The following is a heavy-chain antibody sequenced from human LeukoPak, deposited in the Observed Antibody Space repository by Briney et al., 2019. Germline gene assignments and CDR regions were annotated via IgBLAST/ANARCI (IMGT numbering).Heavy chain of an antibody. Sequence: GGSLRLSCAASGFTFSTYAMSWVRQAPGKGLEWVSSISGSGGSTSYADSVKGRFIISRDNSRNTLYVQMNSLKTEDTAVYYCTRRGIAAAGRDYWGQGTLVTVSS. V-gene: IGHV3-23*01. J-gene: IGHJ4*02. CDR3: TRRGIAAAGRDY. CDR1: GFTFSTYA. D-gene: IGHD6-13*01. CDR2: ISGSGGST.